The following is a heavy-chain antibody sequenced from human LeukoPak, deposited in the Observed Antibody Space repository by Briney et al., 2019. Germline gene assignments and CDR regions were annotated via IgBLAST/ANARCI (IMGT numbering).Heavy chain of an antibody. CDR1: GFACSYYW. Sequence: GGSLRLSCAASGFACSYYWMSWVRQAPGKGLEWVANINQDGRERYYVDSVKGRFTISRDNAKNSLYLQMNSLRAEDTAVYYCARGNLVDYWGQGTLVTVSS. CDR2: INQDGRER. D-gene: IGHD3-16*01. CDR3: ARGNLVDY. J-gene: IGHJ4*02. V-gene: IGHV3-7*04.